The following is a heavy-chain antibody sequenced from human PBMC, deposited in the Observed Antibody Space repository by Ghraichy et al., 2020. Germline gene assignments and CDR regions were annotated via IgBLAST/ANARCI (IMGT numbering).Heavy chain of an antibody. CDR2: IYYSGST. J-gene: IGHJ2*01. Sequence: SETLSLTCTVSGGSISSYYWSWIRQPPGKGLEWIGYIYYSGSTNYNPSLKSRVTISVDTSKNQFSLKLSSVTAADTAVYYCATGDSSGYYYHGLWYFDLWGRGTLVTVSS. CDR1: GGSISSYY. CDR3: ATGDSSGYYYHGLWYFDL. V-gene: IGHV4-59*01. D-gene: IGHD3-22*01.